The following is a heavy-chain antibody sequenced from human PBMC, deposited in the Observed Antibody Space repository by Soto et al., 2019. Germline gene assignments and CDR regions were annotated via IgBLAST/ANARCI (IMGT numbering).Heavy chain of an antibody. J-gene: IGHJ6*02. CDR3: AKDRVSVVVPAAYGMDV. V-gene: IGHV3-23*01. Sequence: PWGSLRLSCAASGFTFSSYAMSLCRQAPGKWLEWVSAISGSGGSTYYADSVKGRFTISRDNSKNTLYLQMNSLRAEDTAVYYCAKDRVSVVVPAAYGMDVWGQGTTVTVSS. CDR2: ISGSGGST. D-gene: IGHD2-2*01. CDR1: GFTFSSYA.